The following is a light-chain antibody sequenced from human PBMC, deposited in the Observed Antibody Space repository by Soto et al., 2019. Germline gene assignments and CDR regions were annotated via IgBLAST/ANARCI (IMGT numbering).Light chain of an antibody. J-gene: IGKJ4*01. Sequence: EIVVTQSPGTLSLSPGEGATLSCRASQSVSSNYLAWYQQKPGQAPRLLIYGASNRATGIPDRFSGSGSGTEFTLTISRLEPADFAVYYCHQYSSSPLTFGGGTKVDIK. V-gene: IGKV3-20*01. CDR2: GAS. CDR3: HQYSSSPLT. CDR1: QSVSSNY.